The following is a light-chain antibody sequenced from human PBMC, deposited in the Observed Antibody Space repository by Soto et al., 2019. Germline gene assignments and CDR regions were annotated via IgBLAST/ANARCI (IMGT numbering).Light chain of an antibody. V-gene: IGLV2-23*01. CDR3: CSYAGTNTFV. CDR1: SSDVGSYNL. Sequence: QSALTQPASVSGSPGQSITISCTGTSSDVGSYNLVSWYQQHPGKAPKLMIYEGNKRPSGVSNRFSGSKSANTAPLTISGLQTEDEADYYCCSYAGTNTFVFGTGTKLTVL. CDR2: EGN. J-gene: IGLJ1*01.